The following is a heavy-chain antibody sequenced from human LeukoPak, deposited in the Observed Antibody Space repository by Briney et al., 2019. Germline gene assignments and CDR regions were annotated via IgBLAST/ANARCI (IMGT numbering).Heavy chain of an antibody. D-gene: IGHD1-26*01. CDR3: ARDRSGGVGVNAFDI. CDR2: IYYSGST. J-gene: IGHJ3*02. CDR1: GGSISSYY. V-gene: IGHV4-59*01. Sequence: SETLSLTCTVSGGSISSYYWSWLRQPPGKGLEWIGYIYYSGSTNYNPSLKSRVTISVDTSKNQFSLKLSSVTAADTAVYYCARDRSGGVGVNAFDIWGQGTMVTVSS.